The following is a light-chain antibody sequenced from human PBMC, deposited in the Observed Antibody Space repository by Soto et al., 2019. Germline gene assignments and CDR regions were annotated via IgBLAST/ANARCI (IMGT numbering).Light chain of an antibody. CDR3: SSYTSSSTWV. Sequence: QSALTQPASVSGSPGQSITISCTGTSSDIGGYKYVSWYQQHPGKAPKIKIYDVRNRPSGVSNRFSGSKSGNTASLTISGLQAEDEADYYCSSYTSSSTWVFGGGTKVTVL. CDR2: DVR. CDR1: SSDIGGYKY. V-gene: IGLV2-14*01. J-gene: IGLJ3*02.